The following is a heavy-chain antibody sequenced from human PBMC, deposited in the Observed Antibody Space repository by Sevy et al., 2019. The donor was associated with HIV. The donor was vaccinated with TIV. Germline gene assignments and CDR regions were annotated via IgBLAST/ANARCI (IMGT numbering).Heavy chain of an antibody. CDR3: AKRDLNHQFLLDX. D-gene: IGHD2-21*01. J-gene: IGHJ4*02. CDR1: GFTFDRYF. Sequence: GGSLRLSCAASGFTFDRYFMHWVRQAPGKGLEWLAVISGDGSDTSYADSLRGRFTISRDNSKNTLFLQMNRLGTEDTAVYFCAKRDLNHQFLLDXWGQGTLVTVSS. V-gene: IGHV3-30*18. CDR2: ISGDGSDT.